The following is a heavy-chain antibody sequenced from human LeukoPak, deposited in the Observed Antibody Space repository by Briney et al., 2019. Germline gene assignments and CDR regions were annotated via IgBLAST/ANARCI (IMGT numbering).Heavy chain of an antibody. CDR3: ARGRLGDYDSSTYYDI. CDR2: ISDSGSII. V-gene: IGHV3-11*01. Sequence: GGSLRLSCAASGFTFSDYYMSWMRQAPGKGLEWVSYISDSGSIIYYADSVKGRFTISRDNAKNSLYLQMNSLRVEDTAVYYCARGRLGDYDSSTYYDIWGQGTLVTVSS. D-gene: IGHD3-22*01. CDR1: GFTFSDYY. J-gene: IGHJ4*02.